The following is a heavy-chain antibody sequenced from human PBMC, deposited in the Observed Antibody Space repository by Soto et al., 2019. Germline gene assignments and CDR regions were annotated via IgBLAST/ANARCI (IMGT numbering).Heavy chain of an antibody. Sequence: QVQLEQSGAEVKKPGASVKVSCKVSGYTLNEVAMHWVRQAPGKGLEWLGGFDPDEAETIYAQHFQGRVTMTEDTSTDTVYMELSSLRSEDTALYFCTTYHGDYNFDHWGQGTLVTVSS. CDR1: GYTLNEVA. CDR2: FDPDEAET. D-gene: IGHD4-17*01. V-gene: IGHV1-24*01. J-gene: IGHJ5*02. CDR3: TTYHGDYNFDH.